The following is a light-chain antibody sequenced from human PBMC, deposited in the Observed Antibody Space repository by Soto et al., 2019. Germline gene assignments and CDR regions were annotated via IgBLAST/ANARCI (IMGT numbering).Light chain of an antibody. CDR1: QSISSW. Sequence: DIQMTQSPSTLSASVGDRVTITCPASQSISSWLAWYQQKPGKAPKLLIYQASNLESGVPSRFSGSGSGTEYTLTISSLQPDDFATYYCQQYSGSSPFGQGTKLEIK. CDR3: QQYSGSSP. CDR2: QAS. V-gene: IGKV1-5*03. J-gene: IGKJ2*01.